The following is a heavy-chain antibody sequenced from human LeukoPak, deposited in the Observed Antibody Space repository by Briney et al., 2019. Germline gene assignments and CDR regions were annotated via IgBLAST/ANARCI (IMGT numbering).Heavy chain of an antibody. Sequence: GGSLRLSCAASGFTFSSYWMTWVRQAPGKGLEWVTNIKEDGSEKYYVDSVKGRFTISRDNAKNSLYLQMNSLRAEDTALYYCARGGPTGALDDWGQGTLLTVSS. V-gene: IGHV3-7*01. CDR2: IKEDGSEK. D-gene: IGHD7-27*01. J-gene: IGHJ4*02. CDR3: ARGGPTGALDD. CDR1: GFTFSSYW.